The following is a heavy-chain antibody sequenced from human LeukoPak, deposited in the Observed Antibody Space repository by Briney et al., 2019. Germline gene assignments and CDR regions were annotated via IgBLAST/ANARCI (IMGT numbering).Heavy chain of an antibody. J-gene: IGHJ4*02. CDR3: ARDSSPVQGFDY. V-gene: IGHV4-31*03. Sequence: PSETLSLTCTVSGGSISSRGYYWSWIRQHPGKGLEWIGYIYYSGSTYYNPSLKSRVTISVDTSKNQFSLKLSSVTAADTAVYYCARDSSPVQGFDYWGQGTLVTVSS. CDR2: IYYSGST. CDR1: GGSISSRGYY. D-gene: IGHD2-2*01.